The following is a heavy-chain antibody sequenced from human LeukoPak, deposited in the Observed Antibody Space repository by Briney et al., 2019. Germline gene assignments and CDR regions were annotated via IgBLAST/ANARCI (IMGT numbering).Heavy chain of an antibody. V-gene: IGHV3-33*01. J-gene: IGHJ4*02. CDR1: GFTLSNFN. Sequence: PGGSLRLSCAASGFTLSNFNMHWVRQAPGKGQEWVAVIWYDGSNKNYADSVKGRFTITRDNSKNTLSLQMNSLRGEDTAVYSCARDGYNYGFDYWGQGTLVTVSS. CDR3: ARDGYNYGFDY. D-gene: IGHD5-24*01. CDR2: IWYDGSNK.